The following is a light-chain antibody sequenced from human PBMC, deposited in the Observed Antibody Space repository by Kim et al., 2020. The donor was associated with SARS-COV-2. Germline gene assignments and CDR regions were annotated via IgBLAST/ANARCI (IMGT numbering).Light chain of an antibody. CDR1: QNVGTK. Sequence: EIVMTQSPATLSVPPGERAALSCKSSQNVGTKLAWYQQKPGQAPRLLIYDASTRASGIPGRFFGSGSGTEFTLIIGRLQSEDFALYYWQQYHNWPRSTFGQGTRVEIK. J-gene: IGKJ5*01. CDR3: QQYHNWPRST. V-gene: IGKV3-15*01. CDR2: DAS.